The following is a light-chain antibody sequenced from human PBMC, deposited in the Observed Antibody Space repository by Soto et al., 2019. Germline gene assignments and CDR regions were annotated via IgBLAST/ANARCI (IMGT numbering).Light chain of an antibody. CDR3: QQYGDSPLT. J-gene: IGKJ4*01. V-gene: IGKV3-20*01. CDR2: GVS. CDR1: QSVTSSY. Sequence: EIVLTQSPGTVSLSPGERATLSYRASQSVTSSYLAWYQQKPGQAPRLLIYGVSSRATGIPDRFSGSGAGTDFTLTISRLEPEDFVVYYCQQYGDSPLTFGGGTKVEIK.